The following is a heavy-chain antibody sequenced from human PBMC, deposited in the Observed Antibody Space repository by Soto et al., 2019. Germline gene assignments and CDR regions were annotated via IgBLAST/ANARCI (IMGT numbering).Heavy chain of an antibody. CDR1: GFTFSSYG. J-gene: IGHJ4*02. D-gene: IGHD4-17*01. CDR3: VRDSGDYVQIDY. CDR2: ISYDGSNK. V-gene: IGHV3-33*01. Sequence: QVQLVESGGGVVQPGRSLRLSCAASGFTFSSYGIHWVRQAPGKGLEWVAVISYDGSNKYYADSVKGRFTISRDNSENTLYLQMNSLRVEDTAVYYCVRDSGDYVQIDYWCQGTLVIVYS.